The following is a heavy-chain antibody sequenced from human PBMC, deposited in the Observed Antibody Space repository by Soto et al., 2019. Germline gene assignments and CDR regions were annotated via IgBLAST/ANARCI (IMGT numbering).Heavy chain of an antibody. D-gene: IGHD5-12*01. V-gene: IGHV3-23*01. J-gene: IGHJ4*02. CDR2: ISGSGATT. Sequence: GGSLRLSCAASGFSFSNYYMHWVRQAPGKGLEWVSAISGSGATTHYADSAKGRFTISRDNSKNTVYLQMSSLRAEDTAVYYCARVFGGKMATITYGPDYWGQGTLVTVSS. CDR1: GFSFSNYY. CDR3: ARVFGGKMATITYGPDY.